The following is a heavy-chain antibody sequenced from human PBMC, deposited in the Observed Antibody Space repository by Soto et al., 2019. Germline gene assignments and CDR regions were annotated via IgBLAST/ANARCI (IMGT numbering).Heavy chain of an antibody. Sequence: ASVKVSCMASGYTFTSYGISWVRQAPGQGLEWMGWISAYNGNTNYAQKLQGRVTMTTDTSTSTAYMEPRSLRSDDTAVYYCAREDSNYDYYYYGMDVWGQGTTVTVSS. CDR1: GYTFTSYG. V-gene: IGHV1-18*04. J-gene: IGHJ6*02. CDR2: ISAYNGNT. CDR3: AREDSNYDYYYYGMDV. D-gene: IGHD4-4*01.